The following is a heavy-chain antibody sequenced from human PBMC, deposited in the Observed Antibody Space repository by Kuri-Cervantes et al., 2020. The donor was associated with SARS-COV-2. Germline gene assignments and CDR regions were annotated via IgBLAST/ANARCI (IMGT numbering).Heavy chain of an antibody. V-gene: IGHV4-39*07. J-gene: IGHJ4*02. Sequence: SDPLSLTCTDSGGSISSSSYYWGWIRQPPGKGLEWIGSIYHSGSTYYNPSLKSRVTISVDTSKNQFSLKLSSVTAADTAVYYCTTLIDYWGQGALVTVSS. CDR2: IYHSGST. CDR3: TTLIDY. CDR1: GGSISSSSYY.